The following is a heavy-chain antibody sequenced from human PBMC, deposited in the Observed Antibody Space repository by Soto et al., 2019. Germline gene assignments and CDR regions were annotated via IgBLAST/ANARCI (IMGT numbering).Heavy chain of an antibody. D-gene: IGHD2-21*02. J-gene: IGHJ4*02. CDR1: GDSISSGDYY. CDR3: ARGPCGGDCYPPDS. Sequence: TLSLTCIVSGDSISSGDYYWSWIRQPPGKGLEWIGYIYYSSTTYYNPSLKSRVTISVDKSKNHFSLELTSVTAADTAVYYCARGPCGGDCYPPDSWGQGTLVTVSS. CDR2: IYYSSTT. V-gene: IGHV4-30-4*01.